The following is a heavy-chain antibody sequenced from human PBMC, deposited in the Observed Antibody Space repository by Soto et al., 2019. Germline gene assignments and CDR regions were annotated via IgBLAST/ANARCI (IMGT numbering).Heavy chain of an antibody. CDR3: ARGVTIFGVARVKFDC. V-gene: IGHV1-46*01. CDR1: GYTFTSYY. D-gene: IGHD3-3*01. Sequence: GASVKVSCKASGYTFTSYYMHWVRQAPGQGLEWMGIINPSGGSTSYAQKFQGRVTMTRDTSTSTVYMELSSLRSEDTAVYYCARGVTIFGVARVKFDCWGQGTLVTVSS. J-gene: IGHJ4*02. CDR2: INPSGGST.